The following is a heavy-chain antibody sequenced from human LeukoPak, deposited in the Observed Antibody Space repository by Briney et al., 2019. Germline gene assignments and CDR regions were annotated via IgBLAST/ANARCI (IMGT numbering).Heavy chain of an antibody. CDR1: GFTVSSNY. CDR3: AREPRGYFDC. Sequence: QAGGSLRLSCAASGFTVSSNYMSWVRQAPGKGLEWVSVIYSGGSTYYADSVKGRFTISRDNSKNTLYLQMNSLRAEDTAVYYCAREPRGYFDCWGQGTLVTVSS. J-gene: IGHJ4*02. CDR2: IYSGGST. V-gene: IGHV3-53*01.